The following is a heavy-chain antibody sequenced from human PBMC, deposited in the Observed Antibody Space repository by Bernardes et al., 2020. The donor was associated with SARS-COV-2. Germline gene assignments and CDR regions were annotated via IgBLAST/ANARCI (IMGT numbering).Heavy chain of an antibody. D-gene: IGHD6-13*01. CDR2: IYPGDSDT. CDR1: GYSFTSYW. V-gene: IGHV5-51*01. Sequence: GESLMISCKVSGYSFTSYWIGWVRQMPGKGLEWMGIIYPGDSDTRYSPSFQGQVTIPADKSISTAYLQWSSLKASDTAMYYCARHGVIAAAGTPGSYYYYGMDVWGQGTTVTVSS. J-gene: IGHJ6*02. CDR3: ARHGVIAAAGTPGSYYYYGMDV.